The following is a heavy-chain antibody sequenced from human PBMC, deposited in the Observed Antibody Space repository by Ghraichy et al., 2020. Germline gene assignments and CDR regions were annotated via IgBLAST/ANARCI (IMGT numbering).Heavy chain of an antibody. CDR3: ARDVEGAKKEYYFDY. J-gene: IGHJ4*02. CDR1: GGTFSSYA. V-gene: IGHV1-69*13. D-gene: IGHD1-26*01. Sequence: LVKVSCKASGGTFSSYAISWVRQAPGQGLEWMGGIIPIFGTANYAQKFQGRVTITADESTSTAYMELSSLRSEDTAVYYCARDVEGAKKEYYFDYWGQGTLVTVSS. CDR2: IIPIFGTA.